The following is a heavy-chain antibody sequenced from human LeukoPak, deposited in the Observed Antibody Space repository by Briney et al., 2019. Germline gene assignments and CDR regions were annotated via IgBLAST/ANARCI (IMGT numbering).Heavy chain of an antibody. D-gene: IGHD3-10*01. CDR1: GFTFSSYA. J-gene: IGHJ6*02. CDR2: ISYDGSNK. CDR3: ARDETLWFGELGDGMDV. Sequence: GGSLRLSCAASGFTFSSYAMHWVRQAPGKGLEWVAVISYDGSNKYYADSVKGRFTISRDNSKNTLYLQMNSLRAEDTAVYYCARDETLWFGELGDGMDVWGQGTTVTVSS. V-gene: IGHV3-30-3*01.